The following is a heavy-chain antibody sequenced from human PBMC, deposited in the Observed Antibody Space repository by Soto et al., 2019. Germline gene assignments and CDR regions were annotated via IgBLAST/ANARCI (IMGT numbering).Heavy chain of an antibody. CDR2: INPSGGST. Sequence: QVQLVQSGAEVKKPGASVKVSCKASGYTFTSYYMHWVRQAPGQGLEWMGIINPSGGSTSYAQKCQGRVAMTRDTSTSTVYMELSSLRSEDTAVYYCARDEGDYFDYWGQGTLVTVSS. CDR3: ARDEGDYFDY. J-gene: IGHJ4*02. V-gene: IGHV1-46*01. CDR1: GYTFTSYY.